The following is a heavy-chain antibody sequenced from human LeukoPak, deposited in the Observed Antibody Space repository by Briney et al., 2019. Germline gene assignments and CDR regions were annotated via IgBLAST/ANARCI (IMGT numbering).Heavy chain of an antibody. J-gene: IGHJ6*02. CDR3: ARVGFLEWLSVYYGMDV. Sequence: ASVKVSCKASGYTFTSYGISWVRQAPGQGLERMGWISAYNGNTNYAQKLQGRVTMTTDTSTSTAYMELRSLRSDDTAVYYCARVGFLEWLSVYYGMDVWGQGTTVTVPS. V-gene: IGHV1-18*01. CDR2: ISAYNGNT. CDR1: GYTFTSYG. D-gene: IGHD3-3*01.